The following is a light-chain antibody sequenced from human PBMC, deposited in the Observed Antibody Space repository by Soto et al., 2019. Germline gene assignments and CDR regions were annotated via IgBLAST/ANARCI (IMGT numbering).Light chain of an antibody. J-gene: IGLJ2*01. CDR1: SSDVGGYNY. CDR2: DVS. V-gene: IGLV2-11*01. Sequence: QSALTQPRSVSGSPGQSVTISCTGTSSDVGGYNYVSWYQQHPGKAPKLMIYDVSKRPSGVPDRFSGSKSGNTASLTISGLQAEDEAEYYCCSYAGSYLVVFGGGTKLTVL. CDR3: CSYAGSYLVV.